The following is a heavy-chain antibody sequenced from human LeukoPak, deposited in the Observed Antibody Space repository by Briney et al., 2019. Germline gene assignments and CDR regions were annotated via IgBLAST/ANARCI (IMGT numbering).Heavy chain of an antibody. CDR2: IKQDGSEK. CDR1: GFTFSSYA. V-gene: IGHV3-7*01. D-gene: IGHD2-15*01. Sequence: GGSLRLSCAASGFTFSSYAMSWVRQAPGKGLEWVANIKQDGSEKYYVDSVKGRFTISRDNAKNSLYLQMNSLRAEDTAVYYCARPYCSGGSCFDYWGQGTLVTVSS. CDR3: ARPYCSGGSCFDY. J-gene: IGHJ4*02.